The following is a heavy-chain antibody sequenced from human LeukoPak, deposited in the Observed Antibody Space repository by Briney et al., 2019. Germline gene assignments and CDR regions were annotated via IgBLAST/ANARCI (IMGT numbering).Heavy chain of an antibody. V-gene: IGHV3-74*01. Sequence: GGSLRLSCAASGFTFSSYWMHWVRQAPGKGLVWVSRINSDGSSTSYADSVKGRFTISRDNAKNTLYPQMNSLRAEDTAVYYCARVGYGGYDHFDYWGQGTLVTVSS. CDR3: ARVGYGGYDHFDY. D-gene: IGHD5-12*01. CDR2: INSDGSST. CDR1: GFTFSSYW. J-gene: IGHJ4*02.